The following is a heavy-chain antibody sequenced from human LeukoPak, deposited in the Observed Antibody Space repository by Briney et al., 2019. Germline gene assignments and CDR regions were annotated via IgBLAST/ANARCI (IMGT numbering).Heavy chain of an antibody. Sequence: PSETLSLTCTVSGGSISHGNYYWPWIRQPPGKGLEWIGSIYYSGSTYYNPSLKSRVTISVDTSKNQFSLKLSSVTAADTAVYYCATSMTTVNWFDPWGQGTLVTVSS. CDR1: GGSISHGNYY. J-gene: IGHJ5*02. V-gene: IGHV4-39*07. CDR3: ATSMTTVNWFDP. D-gene: IGHD4-17*01. CDR2: IYYSGST.